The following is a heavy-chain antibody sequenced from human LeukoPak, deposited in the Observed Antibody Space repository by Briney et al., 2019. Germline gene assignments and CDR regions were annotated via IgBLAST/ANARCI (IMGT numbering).Heavy chain of an antibody. V-gene: IGHV3-30-3*01. CDR3: ARPMVRGVQVPFDY. CDR1: GFTFSSYA. Sequence: GRSLRLSCAASGFTFSSYAMHWVRQAPGKGLEWVAVISYDGSNKYYADSVKGRFTISRDNSKNTLYLQMNSLRAEDTAVYYCARPMVRGVQVPFDYWGQGTLVTVSS. CDR2: ISYDGSNK. J-gene: IGHJ4*02. D-gene: IGHD3-10*01.